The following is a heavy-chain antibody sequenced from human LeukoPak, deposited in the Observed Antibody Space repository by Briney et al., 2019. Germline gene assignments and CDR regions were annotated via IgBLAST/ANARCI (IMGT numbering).Heavy chain of an antibody. V-gene: IGHV4-59*02. CDR1: GGSVSDYY. J-gene: IGHJ6*03. Sequence: SETLSLTCTISGGSVSDYYWSWIRQSPGKGLEWIGYIYYTGSTTYNPSLKSRVTISADTSKNQFSLKLSSVTAADTAVYYCARERSSWYTQNYYYYYMDVWGKGTTVTISS. D-gene: IGHD6-13*01. CDR3: ARERSSWYTQNYYYYYMDV. CDR2: IYYTGST.